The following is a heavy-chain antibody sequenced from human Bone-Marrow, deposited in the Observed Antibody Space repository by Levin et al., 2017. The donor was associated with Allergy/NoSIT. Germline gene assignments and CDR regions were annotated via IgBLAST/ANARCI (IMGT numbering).Heavy chain of an antibody. J-gene: IGHJ4*02. CDR1: GGAISGSDYH. V-gene: IGHV4-30-4*08. D-gene: IGHD3-10*01. Sequence: SETLSLTCSVSGGAISGSDYHWNWVRQSPGTALEWIGYIYHSGTTYYNPSLQSRFIISATTSSNHFSLRLPSVTAADTAVYYCATAYGSSTSPNSCFFDRWGLGTLVTVSS. CDR2: IYHSGTT. CDR3: ATAYGSSTSPNSCFFDR.